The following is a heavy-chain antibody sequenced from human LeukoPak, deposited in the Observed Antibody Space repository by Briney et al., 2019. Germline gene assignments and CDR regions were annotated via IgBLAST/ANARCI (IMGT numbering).Heavy chain of an antibody. D-gene: IGHD6-13*01. CDR2: IIPIFGTA. Sequence: GASVKVSCKASGGTFSSYAISWVRQAPGQGLEWMGGIIPIFGTANYAQKLQGRVTMTTDTSTSTAYMELRSLRSDDTAVYYCARSSSSWPDYWGQGTLVTVSS. J-gene: IGHJ4*02. CDR3: ARSSSSWPDY. V-gene: IGHV1-69*05. CDR1: GGTFSSYA.